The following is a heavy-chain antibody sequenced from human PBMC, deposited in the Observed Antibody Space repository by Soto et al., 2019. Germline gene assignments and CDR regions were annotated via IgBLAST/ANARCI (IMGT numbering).Heavy chain of an antibody. Sequence: SETLSLTCAVSGYSISNGYYWGWIRQATGKGLEWIGSVYYSGSTHYEPSLRGRIAISVDTLKNQFSLRLPSVNAADTAMYFSARNTYTYFDSCGQCIPVAVCS. CDR2: VYYSGST. J-gene: IGHJ4*02. V-gene: IGHV4-38-2*01. CDR3: ARNTYTYFDS. CDR1: GYSISNGYY.